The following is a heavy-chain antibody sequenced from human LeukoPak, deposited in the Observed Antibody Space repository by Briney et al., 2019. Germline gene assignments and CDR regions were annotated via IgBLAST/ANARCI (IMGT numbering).Heavy chain of an antibody. V-gene: IGHV3-23*01. CDR3: AKDGSWGDYQFYFYMDV. CDR1: GSGFTFGNFA. CDR2: ISGSGYYT. J-gene: IGHJ6*03. Sequence: PGGSLRLSCEVSGSGFTFGNFAMSWVRQAPGKGLEWVSGISGSGYYTYYADSVKGRFTISRDNSKNTVYIQINSLRAEDTAVYYCAKDGSWGDYQFYFYMDVWAKGPRSPSP. D-gene: IGHD2-2*01.